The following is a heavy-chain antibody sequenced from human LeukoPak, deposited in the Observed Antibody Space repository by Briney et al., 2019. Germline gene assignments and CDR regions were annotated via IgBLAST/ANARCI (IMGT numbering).Heavy chain of an antibody. D-gene: IGHD3-22*01. CDR3: AKGITVMMVAPGY. Sequence: GGSLRLSCAASGFTVSSNYMTWVRQAPGKGLEWVSVIYSNNTTFYADSVKGRFTISRNKSKNTLYLQMNSLRAEDTAVYYCAKGITVMMVAPGYWGQGTLVTVSS. CDR2: IYSNNTT. V-gene: IGHV3-53*01. CDR1: GFTVSSNY. J-gene: IGHJ4*02.